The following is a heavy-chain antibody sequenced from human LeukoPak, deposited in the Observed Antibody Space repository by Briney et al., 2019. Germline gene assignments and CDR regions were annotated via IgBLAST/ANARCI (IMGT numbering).Heavy chain of an antibody. V-gene: IGHV4-59*08. Sequence: SETLSLTCTVTGGSISSDYWSWIRQPPGKGLEWIGYIYYSGSTNYNPSLKSRVTISVDTSKNQFSLKLSSVTAADTAVYYCARQVKQQLVLYYYYYMDVWGKGTTVTVSS. J-gene: IGHJ6*03. CDR2: IYYSGST. CDR1: GGSISSDY. D-gene: IGHD6-13*01. CDR3: ARQVKQQLVLYYYYYMDV.